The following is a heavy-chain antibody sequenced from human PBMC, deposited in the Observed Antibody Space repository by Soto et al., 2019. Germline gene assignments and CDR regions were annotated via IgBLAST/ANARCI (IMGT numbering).Heavy chain of an antibody. CDR3: SRGSPPPWHYYGSGSYYHLFDY. D-gene: IGHD3-10*01. CDR2: INHSGST. J-gene: IGHJ4*02. Sequence: SETLSLTCAVYGGSFSGYYWSWIRQPPGKGLEWIGEINHSGSTNYNPSLKSRVTISVDTSKNQFSLKLSSVTAADTAVYYCSRGSPPPWHYYGSGSYYHLFDYWVQGTLVTVSS. CDR1: GGSFSGYY. V-gene: IGHV4-34*01.